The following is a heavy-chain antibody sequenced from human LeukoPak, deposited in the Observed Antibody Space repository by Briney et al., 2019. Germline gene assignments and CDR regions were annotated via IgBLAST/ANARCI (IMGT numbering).Heavy chain of an antibody. V-gene: IGHV1-2*06. CDR2: INPNSGVT. CDR3: AREKQQLVLFSCDP. D-gene: IGHD6-13*01. CDR1: GYTFTDYY. J-gene: IGHJ5*02. Sequence: ASVKVSCKASGYTFTDYYINWVRQAPGQGLEWMGRINPNSGVTNYAQKFQGRVTMTRDTSTSTVYMELSSLRSEDTAVYYCAREKQQLVLFSCDPWGQGTLVTVSS.